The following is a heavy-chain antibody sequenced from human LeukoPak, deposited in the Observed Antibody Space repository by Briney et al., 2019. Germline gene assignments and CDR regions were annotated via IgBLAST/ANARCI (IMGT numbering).Heavy chain of an antibody. CDR3: ARGLTQYSSSFTSVTRVRGVRFDP. V-gene: IGHV4-39*07. D-gene: IGHD6-6*01. CDR1: GGSISSSSYY. Sequence: SETLSLTCTVSGGSISSSSYYWGWIRQPPGKGLEWIGSIYYSGSTYYNPSLKSRVTMSGDTSKNQFSLKLSSVTAADTAVYYCARGLTQYSSSFTSVTRVRGVRFDPWGQGTLVTVSS. J-gene: IGHJ5*02. CDR2: IYYSGST.